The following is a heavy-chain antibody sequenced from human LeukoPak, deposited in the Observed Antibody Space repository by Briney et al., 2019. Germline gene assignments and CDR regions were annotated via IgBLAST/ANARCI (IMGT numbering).Heavy chain of an antibody. J-gene: IGHJ5*02. CDR1: GYTFTGYY. D-gene: IGHD3-16*01. V-gene: IGHV1-18*04. CDR3: ARDQVGEFDP. CDR2: ISAYNGNT. Sequence: ASVKVSCKASGYTFTGYYMHWVRQAPGQGLEWMGWISAYNGNTNDAQKLQGRVTMTTDTSTSTAYMELRSLRSDDTAVYYCARDQVGEFDPWGQGTLVTVSS.